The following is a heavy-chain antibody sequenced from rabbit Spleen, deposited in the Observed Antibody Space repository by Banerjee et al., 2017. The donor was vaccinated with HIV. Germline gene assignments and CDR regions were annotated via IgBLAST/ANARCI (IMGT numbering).Heavy chain of an antibody. CDR1: GFSFSSSYW. Sequence: QSLEESGGDLVKPGASLTLTCTASGFSFSSSYWICWVRQAPGKGLEWIACIYAGISGSTYYANWAKGRVTISKTSSTTVTLQMTSLTAADTATYFCAEDGSRYYGLKLWGPGTLVTVS. D-gene: IGHD8-1*01. CDR3: AEDGSRYYGLKL. CDR2: IYAGISGST. V-gene: IGHV1S40*01. J-gene: IGHJ4*01.